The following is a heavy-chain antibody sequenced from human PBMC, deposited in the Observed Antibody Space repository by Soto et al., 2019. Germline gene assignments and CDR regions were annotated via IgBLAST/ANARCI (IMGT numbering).Heavy chain of an antibody. CDR3: ARDSRYGDSNDAFDI. D-gene: IGHD4-17*01. J-gene: IGHJ3*02. V-gene: IGHV1-18*01. CDR2: ISAYNGNT. CDR1: GYTFTSYG. Sequence: ASVKVSCKASGYTFTSYGISWVRQAPGQGLEWMGWISAYNGNTNYAQKLQGRVTMTTDTSTSTAYMELRSLRSDDTAVYYCARDSRYGDSNDAFDIWGQGTMVTVSS.